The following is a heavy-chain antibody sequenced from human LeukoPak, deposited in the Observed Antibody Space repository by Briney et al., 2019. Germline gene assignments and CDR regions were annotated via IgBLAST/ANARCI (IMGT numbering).Heavy chain of an antibody. CDR3: ARTSIPHFDY. CDR2: IYYSGST. CDR1: GGSISSSSYY. D-gene: IGHD2-2*02. Sequence: PSETLSLTCTVSGGSISSSSYYWGWIRQPPGKGLEWIANIYYSGSTYYNPSLKSRVTISVDTSKNQFSLKLSSVTAADTAVYYCARTSIPHFDYWGQGTLVTVSS. V-gene: IGHV4-39*01. J-gene: IGHJ4*02.